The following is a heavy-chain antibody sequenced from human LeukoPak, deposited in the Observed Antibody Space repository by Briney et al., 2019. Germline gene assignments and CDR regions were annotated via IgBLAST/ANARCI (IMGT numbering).Heavy chain of an antibody. D-gene: IGHD3-22*01. V-gene: IGHV3-49*04. CDR1: GFTFSSYA. CDR3: TRIGTMIVVVSYFDY. Sequence: PGGSLRLSCAASGFTFSSYAMSWVRQAPGKGLEWVGFIRSKTYGGTTEYAASVKGRFTISRDDSKSIAYLQMNSLKTEDTAVYYCTRIGTMIVVVSYFDYWGQGTLVTVSS. J-gene: IGHJ4*02. CDR2: IRSKTYGGTT.